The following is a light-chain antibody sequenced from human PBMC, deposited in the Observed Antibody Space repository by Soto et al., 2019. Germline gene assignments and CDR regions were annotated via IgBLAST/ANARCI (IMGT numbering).Light chain of an antibody. V-gene: IGLV2-8*01. Sequence: QSVLTQPPSASGSPGQSVTISCTGTSSDVGAYDYVSWYQQHTGKAPKLMIYEINKRPSGVPDRFSGSKSGNTASLTVTGLQAEDEADYYCISCAGSNNFPDVFGTGTKVTVL. J-gene: IGLJ1*01. CDR3: ISCAGSNNFPDV. CDR2: EIN. CDR1: SSDVGAYDY.